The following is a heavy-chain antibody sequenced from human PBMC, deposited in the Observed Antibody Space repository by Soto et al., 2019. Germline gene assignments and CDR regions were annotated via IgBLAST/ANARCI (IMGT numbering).Heavy chain of an antibody. J-gene: IGHJ6*02. CDR2: VHHSWGS. CDR3: ATQGFGQLHGLVNV. Sequence: QVQLQESGPGLVKPSETLSLSCTVSGGSISSYYWSWFRQSPGKRLEWIGYVHHSWGSSYNPSLQSRVAISLDTSQSQFHLKETSVTSTDTAVYYWATQGFGQLHGLVNVWGQGTTVTVSS. D-gene: IGHD3-10*01. CDR1: GGSISSYY. V-gene: IGHV4-59*08.